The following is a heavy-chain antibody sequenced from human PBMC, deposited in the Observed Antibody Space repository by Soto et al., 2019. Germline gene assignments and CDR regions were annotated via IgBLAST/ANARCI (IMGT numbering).Heavy chain of an antibody. D-gene: IGHD3-10*01. CDR2: FDPEDGET. J-gene: IGHJ4*02. V-gene: IGHV1-24*01. CDR1: GYTLTELS. CDR3: VQVPRPRVDYLLGSVY. Sequence: GASVKVSCKVSGYTLTELSMHWVRQAPGKGLEWMGGFDPEDGETIYAQKFQGRVTMTEDTSTDTAYMELNSLRAEDTAVYYCVQVPRPRVDYLLGSVYWGQGSLVTVSS.